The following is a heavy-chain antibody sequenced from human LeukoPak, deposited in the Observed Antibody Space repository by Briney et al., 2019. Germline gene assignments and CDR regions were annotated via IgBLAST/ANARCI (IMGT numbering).Heavy chain of an antibody. CDR1: GYSISSGYY. V-gene: IGHV4-38-2*01. J-gene: IGHJ4*02. CDR3: AINLWFGELPTY. Sequence: SETLSLTCAVSGYSISSGYYWGWIRQPPGKGLEWIGSIYHSGSTYSNPSLKSRVTISVDTSKNQFSLKLSSVTAADTAVYYFAINLWFGELPTYWGQGTLVTVSS. CDR2: IYHSGST. D-gene: IGHD3-10*01.